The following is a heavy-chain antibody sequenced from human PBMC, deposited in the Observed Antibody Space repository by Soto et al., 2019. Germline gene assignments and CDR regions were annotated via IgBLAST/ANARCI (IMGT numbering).Heavy chain of an antibody. Sequence: QLQLQESGPGLVKPSETLSLTCTVSGGSISSSSYYWGWIRQPPGKGLEWIGSIYYSGSTYYNPSLKSRVTISVDTSKNQFSLKLSSVTAADTAVYYCARLAGDRGGYDFGSFDYWGQGTLVTVSS. J-gene: IGHJ4*02. V-gene: IGHV4-39*01. D-gene: IGHD5-12*01. CDR2: IYYSGST. CDR1: GGSISSSSYY. CDR3: ARLAGDRGGYDFGSFDY.